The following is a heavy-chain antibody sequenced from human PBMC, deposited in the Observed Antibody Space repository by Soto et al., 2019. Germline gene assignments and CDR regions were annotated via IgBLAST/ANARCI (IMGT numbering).Heavy chain of an antibody. J-gene: IGHJ6*02. CDR2: ISAYNGNT. D-gene: IGHD2-8*01. V-gene: IGHV1-18*04. CDR3: ARAAPGMVPYYCGMDV. Sequence: EASVKVSCKASGYTFTSYGISWVRQAPGQGLEWMGWISAYNGNTNYAQKLQGRVTMTTDTSTSTAYMELRSLRSDDTAVYYCARAAPGMVPYYCGMDVWGQGTTVTVSS. CDR1: GYTFTSYG.